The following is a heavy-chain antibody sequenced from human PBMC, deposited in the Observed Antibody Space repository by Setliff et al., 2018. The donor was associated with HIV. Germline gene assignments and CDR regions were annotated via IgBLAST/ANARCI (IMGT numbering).Heavy chain of an antibody. V-gene: IGHV1-2*06. CDR1: GYKFTGHH. CDR2: ITPNMGDT. J-gene: IGHJ4*02. CDR3: ARQDIPTGYYLFDY. D-gene: IGHD3-9*01. Sequence: ASVKVACKASGYKFTGHHIQWMRQAPGQGLEWMGRITPNMGDTQYAQKFQGRIIMTRDTSINTVYMELSSLTSDDTALYYCARQDIPTGYYLFDYWGQGTQVTVSS.